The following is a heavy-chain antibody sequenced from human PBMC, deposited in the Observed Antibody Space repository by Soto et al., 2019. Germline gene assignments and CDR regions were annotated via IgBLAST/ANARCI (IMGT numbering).Heavy chain of an antibody. D-gene: IGHD1-20*01. CDR1: GGSISSYY. CDR2: IYYSGST. V-gene: IGHV4-59*01. Sequence: PSETLSLTCTVSGGSISSYYWSWIRQPPGKGLEWIGYIYYSGSTNYNPSLKSRVTISVDTSKNQFSLKLSSVTAADTAVYYCARGIGIHPYYFDYWGQGTLVTVSS. CDR3: ARGIGIHPYYFDY. J-gene: IGHJ4*02.